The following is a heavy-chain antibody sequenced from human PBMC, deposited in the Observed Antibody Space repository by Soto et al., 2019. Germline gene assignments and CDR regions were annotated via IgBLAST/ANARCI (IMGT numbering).Heavy chain of an antibody. Sequence: GGSLRLSCAASGFTVSSNYMSWVRQAPGKGLEWVSVIYSGGSTYYADSVKGRFTISRDNSKNTLYLQMNGLRAEDTAVYYCASTGYSSRNQTNYYYYYGMDVWGQGTTVTVSS. CDR1: GFTVSSNY. V-gene: IGHV3-53*01. CDR3: ASTGYSSRNQTNYYYYYGMDV. D-gene: IGHD6-13*01. J-gene: IGHJ6*02. CDR2: IYSGGST.